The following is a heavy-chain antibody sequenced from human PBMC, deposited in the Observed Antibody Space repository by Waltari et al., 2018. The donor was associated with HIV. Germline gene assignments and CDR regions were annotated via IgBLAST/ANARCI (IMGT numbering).Heavy chain of an antibody. CDR2: ISGSGRTI. J-gene: IGHJ3*02. CDR1: GFTFSSYE. CDR3: ARAFMIRGTGAFDI. D-gene: IGHD3-10*01. V-gene: IGHV3-48*03. Sequence: EVQVVASGGGLVQPGGSLRLSCAASGFTFSSYEMNWVRQAPGKGLERVSYISGSGRTIYFADSVKGRFTMSRDNAKNSLYLRMNSLRAKDTAVYYCARAFMIRGTGAFDIWGQGTMVTVSS.